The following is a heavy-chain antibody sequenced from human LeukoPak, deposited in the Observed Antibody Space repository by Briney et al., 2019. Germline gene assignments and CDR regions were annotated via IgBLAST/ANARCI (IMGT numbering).Heavy chain of an antibody. J-gene: IGHJ5*01. CDR3: ARDMGGYRYGPNWFDP. CDR2: INPNSGGT. Sequence: VASVKVSCKASGYTFTGYYMHWVRQAPGQGLEWMGWINPNSGGTNYAQKFQGRVTMTRDTSISTAYMELSRLRSDDTAVYYCARDMGGYRYGPNWFDPWGQGTLVTVSS. D-gene: IGHD5-18*01. V-gene: IGHV1-2*02. CDR1: GYTFTGYY.